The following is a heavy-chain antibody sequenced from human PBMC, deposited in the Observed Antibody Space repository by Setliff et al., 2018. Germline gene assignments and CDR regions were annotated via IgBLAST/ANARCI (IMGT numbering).Heavy chain of an antibody. CDR3: ARDQYSSGWYGAPESYFDR. D-gene: IGHD6-19*01. J-gene: IGHJ4*02. CDR2: IQNGATT. Sequence: SETLSLTCTVSGASISSYYWSWIRQPPGKGLEWIGYIQNGATTKYNPSLGSRISMSMDTSKNQVSLRLSSVTAADTAVYYCARDQYSSGWYGAPESYFDRWGRGTLVTVSS. CDR1: GASISSYY. V-gene: IGHV4-59*01.